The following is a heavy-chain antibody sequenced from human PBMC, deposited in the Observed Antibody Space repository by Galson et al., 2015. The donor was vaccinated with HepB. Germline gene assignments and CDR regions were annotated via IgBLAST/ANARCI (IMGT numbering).Heavy chain of an antibody. Sequence: SVKVSCKASGNTLNSYAMNWVRQVPGQGLEWMGWINIKTGNPTYAQGFTGRFVLSRDTSVSTAYLEISSLKAEDTGIYYCASSSGNCGGGTCYTVKWLDPWGQGTLVTVSS. J-gene: IGHJ5*02. D-gene: IGHD2-15*01. CDR3: ASSSGNCGGGTCYTVKWLDP. CDR1: GNTLNSYA. CDR2: INIKTGNP. V-gene: IGHV7-4-1*02.